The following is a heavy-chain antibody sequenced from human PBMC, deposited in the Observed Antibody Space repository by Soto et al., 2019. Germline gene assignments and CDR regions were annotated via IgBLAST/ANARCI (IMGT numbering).Heavy chain of an antibody. CDR2: IYYDGSA. CDR1: GGSISSSSYY. Sequence: SETLSLTCTVSGGSISSSSYYWGWIRQPPGKGLEWIGSIYYDGSAYYNPSLKSRVTISVDTSKNQFSLKLTSVTAADTAVYYCARVSGSSWPLRYYYGMDVWGQGTTVTVSS. CDR3: ARVSGSSWPLRYYYGMDV. D-gene: IGHD6-13*01. V-gene: IGHV4-39*01. J-gene: IGHJ6*02.